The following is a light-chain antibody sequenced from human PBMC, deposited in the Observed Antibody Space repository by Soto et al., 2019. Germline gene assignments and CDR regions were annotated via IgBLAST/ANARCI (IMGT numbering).Light chain of an antibody. V-gene: IGKV3-15*01. CDR3: QQYKNWWT. CDR1: QRVSSN. J-gene: IGKJ1*01. CDR2: GAS. Sequence: EIVMTQSPATLSVFPGERVTLSCRASQRVSSNLAWFQHKPGQAPRLLIYGASIRATGIPARFSGSGSRTGFTLTISRLQSEDFGVYYCQQYKNWWTFGQGTKVEVK.